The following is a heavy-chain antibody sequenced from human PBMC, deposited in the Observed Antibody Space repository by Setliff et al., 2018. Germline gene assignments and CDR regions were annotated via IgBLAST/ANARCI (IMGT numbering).Heavy chain of an antibody. V-gene: IGHV1-18*01. Sequence: GASVKVSCKASGYTFISYGISWLRQAPGQGFEWMGWISAYNGNTNYAQNLQDRVTMTTDTSTSTAYMELRSLRSDDTAIYYCARESVVVVTTTNYYYYIDVWGEGTTVTVSS. CDR2: ISAYNGNT. J-gene: IGHJ6*03. CDR3: ARESVVVVTTTNYYYYIDV. D-gene: IGHD2-21*02. CDR1: GYTFISYG.